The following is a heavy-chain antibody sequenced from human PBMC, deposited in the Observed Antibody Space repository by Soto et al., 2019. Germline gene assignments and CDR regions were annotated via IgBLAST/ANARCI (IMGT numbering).Heavy chain of an antibody. D-gene: IGHD2-21*02. CDR1: GFTFSRVS. J-gene: IGHJ4*02. V-gene: IGHV3-21*01. CDR3: AKGHCGVDCYALDS. Sequence: GGSLRLSCEASGFTFSRVSMNWVRQVPGKGLEWVASISSASSETWYADSVKGRFIISRDNSNNTLYLQLNSLRAGDTAVYYCAKGHCGVDCYALDSWGQGTVVTVSS. CDR2: ISSASSET.